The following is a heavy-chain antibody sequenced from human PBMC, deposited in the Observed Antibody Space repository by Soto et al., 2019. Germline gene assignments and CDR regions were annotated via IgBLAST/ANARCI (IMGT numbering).Heavy chain of an antibody. CDR2: ISYDGSNK. CDR1: GFTFSSYG. Sequence: QVQLVESGGGVVQPGRSLRLSCAASGFTFSSYGMHWVRQAPGKGLEWVAVISYDGSNKYYADSVKGRFTISRDNSKNTLYLQMNSLRAEDTGVYYCAKEIKASIAGAGSDYWGQGTLVTVSS. D-gene: IGHD6-19*01. CDR3: AKEIKASIAGAGSDY. J-gene: IGHJ4*02. V-gene: IGHV3-30*18.